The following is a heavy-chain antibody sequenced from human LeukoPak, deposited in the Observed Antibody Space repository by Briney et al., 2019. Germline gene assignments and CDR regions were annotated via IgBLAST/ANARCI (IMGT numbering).Heavy chain of an antibody. D-gene: IGHD3-10*01. V-gene: IGHV4-59*01. J-gene: IGHJ4*02. CDR3: ARGVLLWFGELVEGFYFDY. CDR1: GGSISGYY. Sequence: SETLSLTCTVSGGSISGYYWSWIRRPPGKGLEWIGYIYYSGSTNYNPSLKSRVTISVDTSKNQFSLKLSSVTAADTAVYYCARGVLLWFGELVEGFYFDYWGQGTLVTVSS. CDR2: IYYSGST.